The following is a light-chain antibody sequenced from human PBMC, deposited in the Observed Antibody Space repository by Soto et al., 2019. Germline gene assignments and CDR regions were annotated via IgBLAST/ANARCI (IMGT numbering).Light chain of an antibody. V-gene: IGKV3-15*01. Sequence: EVVVTQSPGTLSVSPGERATLSCTASQSVSSKLAWYQHKPGQAPRLLIYDASTRATGIPARFSGSGSGTDFTLTISSLQSEDLVFYYCQQYDTWPPRFGQGTKVDFK. CDR2: DAS. J-gene: IGKJ1*01. CDR3: QQYDTWPPR. CDR1: QSVSSK.